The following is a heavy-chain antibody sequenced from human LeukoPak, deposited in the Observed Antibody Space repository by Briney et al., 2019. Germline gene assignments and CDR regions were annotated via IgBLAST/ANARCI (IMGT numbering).Heavy chain of an antibody. CDR3: ARVEKGGYYDLWSGYSNYYYMDV. CDR2: IYYSGST. D-gene: IGHD3-3*01. J-gene: IGHJ6*03. Sequence: SETLSLTCTVSGGSISSYYWSWIRQPPGKGLEWIGYIYYSGSTNYNPSLKSRVTISVDTSKNQFSLKLSSVTAADTAVYYCARVEKGGYYDLWSGYSNYYYMDVWGKGTTVTVSS. CDR1: GGSISSYY. V-gene: IGHV4-59*01.